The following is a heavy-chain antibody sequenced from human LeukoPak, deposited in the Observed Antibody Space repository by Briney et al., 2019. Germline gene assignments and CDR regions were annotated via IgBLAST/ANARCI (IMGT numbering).Heavy chain of an antibody. CDR2: ISSTGNTI. J-gene: IGHJ4*02. D-gene: IGHD2-15*01. CDR3: ARGRYCSGHNCYFDY. CDR1: EFTFRSYE. V-gene: IGHV3-48*03. Sequence: PGGSLRLSCAASEFTFRSYEMNWVRQAPEKGLEWISYISSTGNTIYYVDSVQGRFTISRDNAKNSLYLQMNSLRAEDTAVYYCARGRYCSGHNCYFDYWGQGTLVTVSS.